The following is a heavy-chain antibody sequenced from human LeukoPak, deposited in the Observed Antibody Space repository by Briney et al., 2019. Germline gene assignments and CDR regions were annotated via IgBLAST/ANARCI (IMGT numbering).Heavy chain of an antibody. CDR2: ISSSSSYI. V-gene: IGHV3-21*01. D-gene: IGHD1-20*01. Sequence: GGSLRLSCAASGFTFSSYHMNWVRQAPGKGLEWVSSISSSSSYIYYADSLKGRFTISRDNAKNSLYLQMNSLRAEDTAVYYCARALLLDSYFDYWGQGTLVTVSS. CDR1: GFTFSSYH. CDR3: ARALLLDSYFDY. J-gene: IGHJ4*02.